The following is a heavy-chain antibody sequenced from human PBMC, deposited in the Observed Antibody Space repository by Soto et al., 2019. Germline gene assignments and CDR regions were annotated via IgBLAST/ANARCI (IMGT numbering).Heavy chain of an antibody. CDR2: IYYSGST. J-gene: IGHJ6*02. CDR3: ARARGMATIVGYYYYGMDV. Sequence: SETLSLTCTVSGGSISSYYWSWIRQPPGKGLEWIGYIYYSGSTNYNPSLKSRVTISVDTSKNQFSLKLSSVTAADTAAYYCARARGMATIVGYYYYGMDVWGQGTTVTVSS. CDR1: GGSISSYY. D-gene: IGHD5-12*01. V-gene: IGHV4-59*01.